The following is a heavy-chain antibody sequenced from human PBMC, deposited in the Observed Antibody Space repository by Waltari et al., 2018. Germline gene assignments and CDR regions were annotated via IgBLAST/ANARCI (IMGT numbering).Heavy chain of an antibody. D-gene: IGHD1-1*01. CDR2: TNPRSGNN. CDR3: ARGYWNDGGLDY. Sequence: QVLLVQSGAEVKMPGGSVKVSCKASGYTFSSSDINWVRQATGQGLEWMGYTNPRSGNNGYAQNFQGRVTFTSDTSITTAYMELSSLEDTAVYYCARGYWNDGGLDYWGQGTLVTVSS. J-gene: IGHJ4*02. CDR1: GYTFSSSD. V-gene: IGHV1-8*01.